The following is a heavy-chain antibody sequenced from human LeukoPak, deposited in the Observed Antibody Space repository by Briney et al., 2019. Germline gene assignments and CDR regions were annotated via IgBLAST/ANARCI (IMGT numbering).Heavy chain of an antibody. J-gene: IGHJ4*02. CDR1: GFTFSSYS. Sequence: GGSLTLSCAASGFTFSSYSMNWGRQAPGKGLEWVSSISSTSSYIYYADSVKGRFSISRDNAKNSLYLQMNSLRAEDSAVYYCARSGLTVTTQFDYWGRGTLVTVSS. V-gene: IGHV3-21*01. CDR3: ARSGLTVTTQFDY. CDR2: ISSTSSYI. D-gene: IGHD4-17*01.